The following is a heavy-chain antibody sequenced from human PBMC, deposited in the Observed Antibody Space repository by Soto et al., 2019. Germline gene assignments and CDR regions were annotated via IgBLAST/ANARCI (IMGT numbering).Heavy chain of an antibody. Sequence: QVQLVQSGAEVKKPGASVKVSCKASGYTFTSYGISWVRQAPGQGLEWMGWISAYNGNTNYAQKLQGRVTMTTDTSTSTACMELRSLRSDDTAVCYCARGTSMITFGGVIGNWGQGTLVTVSS. D-gene: IGHD3-16*02. J-gene: IGHJ4*02. V-gene: IGHV1-18*01. CDR1: GYTFTSYG. CDR3: ARGTSMITFGGVIGN. CDR2: ISAYNGNT.